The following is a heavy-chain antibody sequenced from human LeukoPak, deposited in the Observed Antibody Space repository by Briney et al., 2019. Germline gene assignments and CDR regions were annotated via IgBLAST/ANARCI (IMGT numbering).Heavy chain of an antibody. V-gene: IGHV1-18*01. CDR1: GYTLTSYG. CDR3: ARYKGTAMVSFDY. Sequence: VKLSCNASGYTLTSYGTSWMRQAPAQAIEWIGWISAYNGNTNYEQKLHGRVTMTTDTSTSTAYMGLRSGRSDDTAVYYGARYKGTAMVSFDYGGQGTRVTVSS. CDR2: ISAYNGNT. D-gene: IGHD5-18*01. J-gene: IGHJ4*02.